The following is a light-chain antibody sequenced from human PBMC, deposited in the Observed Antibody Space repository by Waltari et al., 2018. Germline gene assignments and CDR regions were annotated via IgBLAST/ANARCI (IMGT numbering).Light chain of an antibody. V-gene: IGLV1-47*01. CDR1: RSTLGSNS. Sequence: QAALTQPPSTSATPGQRVTVSCSGSRSTLGSNSGYGYPQLPGTAPQLFIYPNTQRPPGVPDRFSSSKSGTSASLAISGLQLEDEADYYCASWDDSLSGWVFGGGTKVTVL. J-gene: IGLJ3*02. CDR3: ASWDDSLSGWV. CDR2: PNT.